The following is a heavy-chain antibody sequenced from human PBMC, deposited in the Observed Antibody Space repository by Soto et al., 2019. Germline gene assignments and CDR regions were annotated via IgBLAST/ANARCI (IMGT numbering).Heavy chain of an antibody. J-gene: IGHJ3*02. CDR2: FYYSGCT. Sequence: SETLSLTCTVSGGSISSGGYYWSWIRQHPGKGLGWFGSFYYSGCTYYNPSLKSRVTISVDTSKNHFSLKLSSVTAADMVVYYCARLPSRRSGVSAFDIWGQGTMVTVSS. D-gene: IGHD2-8*01. V-gene: IGHV4-39*01. CDR3: ARLPSRRSGVSAFDI. CDR1: GGSISSGGYY.